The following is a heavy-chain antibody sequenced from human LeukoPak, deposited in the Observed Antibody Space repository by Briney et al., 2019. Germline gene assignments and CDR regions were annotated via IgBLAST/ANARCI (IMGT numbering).Heavy chain of an antibody. CDR3: ARASSGASVQVLLYGMDV. V-gene: IGHV3-21*01. D-gene: IGHD2/OR15-2a*01. CDR1: GFTFSSYS. Sequence: TGGSLRLSCAASGFTFSSYSMNWLRQAPGKGLEWVSSISSSSSYIYYADSVKGRFTISRDNAKNSLYLQMNSLRAEDTAVYYCARASSGASVQVLLYGMDVWGQGTTVTVSS. J-gene: IGHJ6*02. CDR2: ISSSSSYI.